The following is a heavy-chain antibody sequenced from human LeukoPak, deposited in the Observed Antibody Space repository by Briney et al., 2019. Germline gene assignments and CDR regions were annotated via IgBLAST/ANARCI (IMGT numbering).Heavy chain of an antibody. CDR3: SRADWLRVSGMDV. Sequence: PGASLRLSCTASGFSVSGSHMTWVRQAPGKGLEWVSLSYRAGHTYYADSVRDRFTISRHDSENSVYFQMNSLTIEDTAVYYCSRADWLRVSGMDVWGQGTTVSVS. D-gene: IGHD3-9*01. J-gene: IGHJ6*02. V-gene: IGHV3-53*04. CDR2: SYRAGHT. CDR1: GFSVSGSH.